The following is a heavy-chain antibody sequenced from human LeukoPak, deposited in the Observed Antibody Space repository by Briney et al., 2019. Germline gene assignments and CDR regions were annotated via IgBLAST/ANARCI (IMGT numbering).Heavy chain of an antibody. D-gene: IGHD1-26*01. CDR1: GFTFSSYG. Sequence: KPGGSLRLSCAASGFTFSSYGMNWVRQAPGKGLEWVSSITSSGRNIYYADSLKGRFTISRDNAKNSLYLQMNSLRAEDTAVYYYARGGSNSPYYLDCWGQGTLVTLSS. CDR2: ITSSGRNI. CDR3: ARGGSNSPYYLDC. J-gene: IGHJ4*02. V-gene: IGHV3-21*01.